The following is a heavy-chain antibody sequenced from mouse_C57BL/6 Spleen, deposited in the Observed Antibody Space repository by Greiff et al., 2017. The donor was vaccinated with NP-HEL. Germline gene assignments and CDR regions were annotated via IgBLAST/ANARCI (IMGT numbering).Heavy chain of an antibody. CDR3: ARETTVVATNYAMDY. CDR2: ISYDGSN. D-gene: IGHD1-1*01. J-gene: IGHJ4*01. Sequence: EVQLQQSGPGLVKPSQSLSLTCSVTGYSITSGYYWNWIRQFPGNKLEWMGYISYDGSNNYNPSLKNRISITRDTSKNQFFLKLNSVTTEDTATYYCARETTVVATNYAMDYWGQGTSVTVSS. V-gene: IGHV3-6*01. CDR1: GYSITSGYY.